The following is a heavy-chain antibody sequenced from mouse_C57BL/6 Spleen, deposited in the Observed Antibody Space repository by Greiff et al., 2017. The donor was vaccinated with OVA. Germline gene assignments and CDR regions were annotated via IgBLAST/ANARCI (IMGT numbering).Heavy chain of an antibody. D-gene: IGHD2-4*01. J-gene: IGHJ4*01. CDR3: ARSRYDYDEDYAMDY. Sequence: QVQLQQPGTELVKPGASVKLSCKASGYTFTSYWMHWVKQRPGQGLEWIGNINPSNGGTNYNEKFKSKATLTVDKSSSTAYMQLSSLTSEDSAVYYCARSRYDYDEDYAMDYWGQGTSVTVSS. V-gene: IGHV1-53*01. CDR1: GYTFTSYW. CDR2: INPSNGGT.